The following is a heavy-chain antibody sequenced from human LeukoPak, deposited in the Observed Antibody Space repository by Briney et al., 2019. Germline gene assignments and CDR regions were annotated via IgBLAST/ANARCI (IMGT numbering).Heavy chain of an antibody. CDR1: GGSISSSSYY. CDR3: ARPVATTYDFDY. V-gene: IGHV4-39*01. Sequence: SETLSLTCTVSGGSISSSSYYWGWIRQPPGKGLEWIGSIYYSGSTYYNPSLKSRVTISVDTSKNQFSLKLSSVTAADTAVYYCARPVATTYDFDYWGQGTLVNVSS. D-gene: IGHD5-12*01. J-gene: IGHJ4*02. CDR2: IYYSGST.